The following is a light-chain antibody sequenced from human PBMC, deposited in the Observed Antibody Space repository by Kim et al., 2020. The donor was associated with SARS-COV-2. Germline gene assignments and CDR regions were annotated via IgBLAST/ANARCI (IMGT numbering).Light chain of an antibody. CDR1: SRDVGTYYL. J-gene: IGLJ2*01. CDR2: EVT. Sequence: GQSITISCTGTSRDVGTYYLVSWYQQHPVKAPRLMVYEVTKRPSGVSNRFSGSKSGNTASLTIAGLQAEDGADYYCCSYAGSRTVVFGGGTQLTVL. CDR3: CSYAGSRTVV. V-gene: IGLV2-23*02.